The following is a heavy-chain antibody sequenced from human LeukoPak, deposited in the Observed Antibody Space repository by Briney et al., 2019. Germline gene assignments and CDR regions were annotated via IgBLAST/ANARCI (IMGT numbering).Heavy chain of an antibody. CDR2: ISYDEGDK. D-gene: IGHD1-14*01. V-gene: IGHV3-30-3*01. CDR3: ARFGRATITHYYYYMDV. J-gene: IGHJ6*03. Sequence: PGGSLGLSCAASGFTFSSYAMYWVRQAPGKGLEWVAVISYDEGDKYYADSVKGRFTISRDNSKNTLYLQMNSLRGDDTAVYFCARFGRATITHYYYYMDVWGKGTTVTVSS. CDR1: GFTFSSYA.